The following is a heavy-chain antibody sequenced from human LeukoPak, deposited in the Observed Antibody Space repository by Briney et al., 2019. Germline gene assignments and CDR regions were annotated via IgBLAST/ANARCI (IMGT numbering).Heavy chain of an antibody. CDR1: GLTFSNFK. D-gene: IGHD6-19*01. J-gene: IGHJ4*02. Sequence: GGSLRLSCAVSGLTFSNFKMNWVRQAPGKGLEWVSYISDSGRTTFYADSVKGRFTISRDNSKNTLYLQMNSLRAEDTAVYYCAKQWLAPFDYWGQGTLVTVSS. V-gene: IGHV3-48*01. CDR2: ISDSGRTT. CDR3: AKQWLAPFDY.